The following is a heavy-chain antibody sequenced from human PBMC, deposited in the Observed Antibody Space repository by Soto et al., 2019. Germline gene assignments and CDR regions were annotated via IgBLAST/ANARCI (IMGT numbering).Heavy chain of an antibody. Sequence: ASVKVSCKASGYTFTSYGISWARQAPGQGLEWMGWISAYNGNTNYAQKLQGRVTMTTDTSTSTAYMELRSLRSDDTAVYYCARDPYYDILTGYYISWFDPWGQGTLVTVSS. J-gene: IGHJ5*02. V-gene: IGHV1-18*01. D-gene: IGHD3-9*01. CDR3: ARDPYYDILTGYYISWFDP. CDR1: GYTFTSYG. CDR2: ISAYNGNT.